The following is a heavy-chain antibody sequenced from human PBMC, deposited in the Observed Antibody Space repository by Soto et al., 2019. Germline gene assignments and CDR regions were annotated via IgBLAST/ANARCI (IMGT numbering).Heavy chain of an antibody. V-gene: IGHV1-8*01. J-gene: IGHJ6*02. CDR1: GYTFTSYD. CDR2: MNPNSANT. Sequence: QLFQSGAGVKKPGPSVKVSCKASGYTFTSYDINGVRQATGQGLEWMGWMNPNSANTDYAQKFQGRVTMTRNTSISTAYMELSSLRSEDTAVYYCARDQANYGMDVWGQGTTVTVSS. CDR3: ARDQANYGMDV.